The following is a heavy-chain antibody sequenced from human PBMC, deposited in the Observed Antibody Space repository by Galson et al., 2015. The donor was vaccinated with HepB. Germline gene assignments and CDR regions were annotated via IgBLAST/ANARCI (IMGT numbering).Heavy chain of an antibody. Sequence: SLRLSCAASGLTFYRYNANWVRQAPGKGLEWVASISSGSSYIYYADSVRGRFTISRDNTKNSASLQMNSLRAEDTAVYYCARESHCGGYICYFDYWGQGTLVTVSS. CDR1: GLTFYRYN. CDR2: ISSGSSYI. V-gene: IGHV3-21*01. D-gene: IGHD2-21*01. J-gene: IGHJ4*02. CDR3: ARESHCGGYICYFDY.